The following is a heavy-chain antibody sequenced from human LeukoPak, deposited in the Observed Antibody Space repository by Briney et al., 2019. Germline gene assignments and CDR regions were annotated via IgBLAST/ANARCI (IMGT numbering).Heavy chain of an antibody. V-gene: IGHV4-39*07. D-gene: IGHD3-22*01. J-gene: IGHJ4*02. CDR1: GGSISSSSYY. Sequence: SETLSLTCTVSGGSISSSSYYWGWIRQPPGKGLEWIGEINHSGSTNYNPSLKSRVTISVDTSKNQFSLKLSSVTAADTAVYYCARGVLYDSSEHWGQGTLVTVSS. CDR3: ARGVLYDSSEH. CDR2: INHSGST.